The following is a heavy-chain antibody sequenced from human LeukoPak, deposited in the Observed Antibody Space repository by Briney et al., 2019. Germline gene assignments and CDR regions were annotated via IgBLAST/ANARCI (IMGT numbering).Heavy chain of an antibody. D-gene: IGHD3-10*01. CDR1: GYTFTSYD. V-gene: IGHV1-8*03. CDR2: MNPNSGNT. Sequence: GASVKVSCKASGYTFTSYDINWVRQATGQGLEWMGWMNPNSGNTGYAQKFQGRVTITRNTSISTAYMELSSLRSEDTAVYYCARGTDSGTTMVRGVIITYRRYNWFDPWGQGTLVTVSS. J-gene: IGHJ5*02. CDR3: ARGTDSGTTMVRGVIITYRRYNWFDP.